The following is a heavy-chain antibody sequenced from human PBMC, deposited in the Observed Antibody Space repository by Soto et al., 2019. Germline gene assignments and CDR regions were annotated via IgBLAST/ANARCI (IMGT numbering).Heavy chain of an antibody. D-gene: IGHD2-15*01. Sequence: PGESLKISCKGSGYSFTSYWIGWVRQMPGKGLEWMGIIYPGDPDTRYSPSFQGQVTISADKSISTAYLQWSSLKASDTAMYYCARRIDCSGGSCYSGWFDPWGQGTLVTVSS. CDR2: IYPGDPDT. CDR3: ARRIDCSGGSCYSGWFDP. V-gene: IGHV5-51*01. CDR1: GYSFTSYW. J-gene: IGHJ5*02.